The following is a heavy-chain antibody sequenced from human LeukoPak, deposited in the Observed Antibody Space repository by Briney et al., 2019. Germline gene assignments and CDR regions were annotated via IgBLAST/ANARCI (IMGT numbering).Heavy chain of an antibody. CDR1: GFTFGNAW. D-gene: IGHD3-10*01. Sequence: GGSLRLSCAASGFTFGNAWMSWVRQAPGKGLEWVGRIKSKTDGGTTDYAAPVKGRFTISRDDSKNTLYLQMNSLKTEDTAVYYCTTSPLRITMVRGVNRAFDIWGQGTMVTVSS. J-gene: IGHJ3*02. CDR3: TTSPLRITMVRGVNRAFDI. V-gene: IGHV3-15*01. CDR2: IKSKTDGGTT.